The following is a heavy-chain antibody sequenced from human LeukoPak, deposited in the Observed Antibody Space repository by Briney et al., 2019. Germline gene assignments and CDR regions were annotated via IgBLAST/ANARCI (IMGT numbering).Heavy chain of an antibody. CDR1: GFTFSSYG. D-gene: IGHD2-2*02. J-gene: IGHJ4*02. Sequence: QTGGSLRLSCAASGFTFSSYGMHWVRQAPGKGLEWVAFIRYDGSNKYYADSVKGRFTISRDNSKNTLYLQMNSLRAEDTAVYYCAKDGGCSSTSCYTVASPFDYWGQGTLVTVSS. CDR2: IRYDGSNK. V-gene: IGHV3-30*02. CDR3: AKDGGCSSTSCYTVASPFDY.